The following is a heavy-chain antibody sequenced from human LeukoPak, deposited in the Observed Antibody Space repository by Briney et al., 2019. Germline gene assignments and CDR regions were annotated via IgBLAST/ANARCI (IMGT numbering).Heavy chain of an antibody. CDR1: GFTFSSYG. Sequence: GGSLRLSCAASGFTFSSYGMHWVRQAPGKGLEWVAVISYDGSNKYYADSVKGRFTISRDNAKNTLYLQMNSLRVEDTAVYYCAKDLIVWGKGTTVTISS. V-gene: IGHV3-30*18. J-gene: IGHJ6*04. D-gene: IGHD2-8*01. CDR3: AKDLIV. CDR2: ISYDGSNK.